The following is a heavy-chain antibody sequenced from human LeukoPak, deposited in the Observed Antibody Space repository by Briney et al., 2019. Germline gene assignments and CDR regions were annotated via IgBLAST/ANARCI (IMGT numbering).Heavy chain of an antibody. CDR3: ARQRLGGYFDY. Sequence: SETLSLTCTVSGGSISSSSYYWGWIRQPPGKGLEWIGSIYYSGSTYYNPSLKSRVTISVDTSKNQFSLKLSSVTAADTAVYYCARQRLGGYFDYWGQGTLVTVSS. CDR1: GGSISSSSYY. V-gene: IGHV4-39*01. CDR2: IYYSGST. D-gene: IGHD2-15*01. J-gene: IGHJ4*02.